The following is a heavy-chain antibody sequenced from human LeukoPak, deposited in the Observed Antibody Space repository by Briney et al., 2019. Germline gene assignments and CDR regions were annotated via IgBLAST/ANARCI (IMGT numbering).Heavy chain of an antibody. V-gene: IGHV1-18*01. J-gene: IGHJ5*02. CDR1: GYTFTSYG. CDR3: ARFNHPDFWSGGNWFDP. CDR2: ISAYNGDT. Sequence: ASVKVSCKASGYTFTSYGISWVRQAPGQGLEWMGWISAYNGDTNYAQKLQGRVTMTTDTSTRTAYMALRSLRSDDTAVYSCARFNHPDFWSGGNWFDPWGQGTLVTVSS. D-gene: IGHD3-3*01.